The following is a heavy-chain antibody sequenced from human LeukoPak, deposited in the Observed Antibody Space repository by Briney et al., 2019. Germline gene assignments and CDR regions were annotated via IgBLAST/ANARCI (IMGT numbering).Heavy chain of an antibody. CDR1: SESFSGYF. CDR3: ARDSGYYDFWSGYFLSATPGGGFDP. J-gene: IGHJ5*02. V-gene: IGHV4-34*01. CDR2: INYSGST. Sequence: SETLSLTCAIYSESFSGYFWSWIRQPPGKGLEWIGEINYSGSTNYNPSLKSRVTISVDTSKNQFSLNLSSVTAADTAVYYCARDSGYYDFWSGYFLSATPGGGFDPWGQGTLVTVSS. D-gene: IGHD3-3*01.